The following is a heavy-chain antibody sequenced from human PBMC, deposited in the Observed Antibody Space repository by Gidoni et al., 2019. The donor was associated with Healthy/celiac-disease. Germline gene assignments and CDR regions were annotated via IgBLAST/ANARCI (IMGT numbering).Heavy chain of an antibody. J-gene: IGHJ4*02. CDR1: GGSFSGYY. Sequence: QVQLQQWGAGLLKPSETLSLTCAVYGGSFSGYYWSWIRQPPGKGLEWIGEINHSGSTNYNPSLKSRVTISVDTSKNQFSLKLSSVTAADTAVYYCASYGDYLEKYSDYWGQGTLVTVSS. D-gene: IGHD4-17*01. V-gene: IGHV4-34*01. CDR3: ASYGDYLEKYSDY. CDR2: INHSGST.